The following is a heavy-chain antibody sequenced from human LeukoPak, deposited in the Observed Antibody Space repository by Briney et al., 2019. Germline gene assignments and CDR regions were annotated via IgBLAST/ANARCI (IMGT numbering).Heavy chain of an antibody. D-gene: IGHD2-15*01. CDR1: GGSVSSGSYH. CDR2: IYYSGST. CDR3: ARRYRDIVRDYGMDV. J-gene: IGHJ6*02. V-gene: IGHV4-61*01. Sequence: PSETLSLTCTVSGGSVSSGSYHWSWIRQPPGKGLEWIGYIYYSGSTNYNPSLKSRVTISVDTSKNQFSLKLSSVTAADTAVYYCARRYRDIVRDYGMDVWGQGTTVTVSS.